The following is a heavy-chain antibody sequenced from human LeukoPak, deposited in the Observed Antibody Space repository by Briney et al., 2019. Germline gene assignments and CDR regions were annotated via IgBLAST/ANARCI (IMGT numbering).Heavy chain of an antibody. V-gene: IGHV3-23*01. CDR3: ASAVLARYFDTTDY. CDR1: GFTFSSYA. Sequence: PGGSLRLSCAASGFTFSSYAMSWVRQAPGKGLEWVSAISGSGGSTYYADSVKGRVTISRENSKNTLHLQMNSLRAEDTAVYYCASAVLARYFDTTDYWGQGTLVTVSS. J-gene: IGHJ4*02. D-gene: IGHD3-9*01. CDR2: ISGSGGST.